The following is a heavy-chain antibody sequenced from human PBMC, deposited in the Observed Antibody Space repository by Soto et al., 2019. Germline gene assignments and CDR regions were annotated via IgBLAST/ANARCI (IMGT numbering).Heavy chain of an antibody. J-gene: IGHJ4*02. Sequence: GGSLTLYRAASGLSVCLCSMSWYRQIPGKGLEWVSIIYSDGYTYYADSVKGRFTISRDTSKNTLYLQMSSLRAEDTAVYYCATRKYCPSTTCFDFWGQGTQVTVSS. V-gene: IGHV3-66*01. CDR1: GLSVCLCS. D-gene: IGHD2-2*01. CDR3: ATRKYCPSTTCFDF. CDR2: IYSDGYT.